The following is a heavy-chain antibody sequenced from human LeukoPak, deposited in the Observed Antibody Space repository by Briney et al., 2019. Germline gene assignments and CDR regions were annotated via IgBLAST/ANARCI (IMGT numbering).Heavy chain of an antibody. CDR1: GFTFSSYA. CDR2: ISYDGSNK. V-gene: IGHV3-30-3*01. D-gene: IGHD1-26*01. CDR3: ARESPGLYSGTYPYYFHY. J-gene: IGHJ4*02. Sequence: GGSRRLSCAASGFTFSSYAMHWVRQAPGKGLEWVAVISYDGSNKYYADSVKGRFTISRDNSKNTLYLQMNSLRAEDTAVYYCARESPGLYSGTYPYYFHYWGQGTLVTVSS.